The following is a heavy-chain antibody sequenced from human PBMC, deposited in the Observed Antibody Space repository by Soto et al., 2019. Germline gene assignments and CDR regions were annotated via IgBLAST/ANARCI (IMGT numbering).Heavy chain of an antibody. CDR1: GFTFSSYG. CDR3: AKDIPEYYYYGMDV. V-gene: IGHV3-30*18. Sequence: QVQLVESGGGVVQPGRSLRLSCAASGFTFSSYGMHWVRQAPGKGLEWVAVISYDGSNKYYADSVKGRFTISRDNSKNTLYLQMNSLRAEDTAVYYCAKDIPEYYYYGMDVWGQGTTVTVSS. D-gene: IGHD2-21*01. J-gene: IGHJ6*02. CDR2: ISYDGSNK.